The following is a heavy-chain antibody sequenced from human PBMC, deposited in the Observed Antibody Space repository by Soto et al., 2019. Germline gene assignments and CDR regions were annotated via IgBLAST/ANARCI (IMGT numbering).Heavy chain of an antibody. Sequence: GGSLRLSCTASGFTFGDYAMSWFRQAPGKGLEWVGFIRSKAYGGTTEYAASVKGRFTISRDDSKSIAYLQMNSLKTEDTAVYYCTRDLAEYYDFWSGTQTLYYYYGMDVWGQGTTVTVSS. V-gene: IGHV3-49*03. CDR3: TRDLAEYYDFWSGTQTLYYYYGMDV. CDR2: IRSKAYGGTT. D-gene: IGHD3-3*01. CDR1: GFTFGDYA. J-gene: IGHJ6*02.